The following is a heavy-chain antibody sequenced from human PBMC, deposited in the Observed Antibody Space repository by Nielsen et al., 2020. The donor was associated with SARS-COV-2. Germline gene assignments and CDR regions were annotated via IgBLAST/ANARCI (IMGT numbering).Heavy chain of an antibody. J-gene: IGHJ6*02. CDR2: IIPIFGTA. D-gene: IGHD3-3*01. Sequence: SVKVSCKASGYTFTSYGISWVRQAPGQGLEWMGGIIPIFGTANYAQKFQGRVTITADKSTSTAYMELSSLRSEDTAVYYCARDNYDFWSGIADYYGMDVWGQGTTVTVSS. CDR3: ARDNYDFWSGIADYYGMDV. CDR1: GYTFTSYG. V-gene: IGHV1-69*06.